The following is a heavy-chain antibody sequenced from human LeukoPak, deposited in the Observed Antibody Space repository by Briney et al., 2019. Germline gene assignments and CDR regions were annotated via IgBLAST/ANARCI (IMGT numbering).Heavy chain of an antibody. CDR2: INPNSGGT. CDR1: GYTFTGYY. CDR3: ARDLGGGYSYTPTADV. Sequence: ASVKVSCKASGYTFTGYYMHWVRQAPGQGLEWIGWINPNSGGTNYAQKFQGRVTMTRDTSISTAYMELSRLRSDDTAVYYCARDLGGGYSYTPTADVWGKGTTVTVSS. J-gene: IGHJ6*04. D-gene: IGHD5-18*01. V-gene: IGHV1-2*02.